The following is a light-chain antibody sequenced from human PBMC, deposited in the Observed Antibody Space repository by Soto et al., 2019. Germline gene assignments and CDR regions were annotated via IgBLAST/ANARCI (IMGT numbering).Light chain of an antibody. CDR2: EVS. V-gene: IGLV2-14*01. CDR3: SSYTSSSTLV. Sequence: QSVLTQPASVSGSPGQSITISCTGTGTDVGGYNYVSWYQQHSGKAPKLIIYEVSHRPSGVSYRFSGSKSDNTASLTISGLQAEDEADYYCSSYTSSSTLVFGGGTKLTVL. J-gene: IGLJ2*01. CDR1: GTDVGGYNY.